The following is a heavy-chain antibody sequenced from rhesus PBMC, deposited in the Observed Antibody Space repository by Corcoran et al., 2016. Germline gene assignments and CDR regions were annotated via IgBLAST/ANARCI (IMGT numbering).Heavy chain of an antibody. J-gene: IGHJ5-1*01. CDR3: ARDQNEGTNFRFDV. CDR2: VVGYSPTT. V-gene: IGHV4-73*01. D-gene: IGHD1-14*01. CDR1: GGSISAYY. Sequence: QVKLQQWGEGLVKPSETLSLTCAVYGGSISAYYWSWIRQPPGTGLEWIGNVVGYSPTTNYNPSLKNRVTISKDTSKNQFSLKLRSVTAADTAVYYCARDQNEGTNFRFDVWGPGVPVTVSA.